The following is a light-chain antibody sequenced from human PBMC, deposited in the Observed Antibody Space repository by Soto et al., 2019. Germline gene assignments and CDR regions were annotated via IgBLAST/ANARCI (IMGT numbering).Light chain of an antibody. J-gene: IGKJ1*01. CDR2: VAS. Sequence: DIVLTQSPGTLSLSPGDRATLSCRASQSVSSSLAWYQQTPGHAPRLLIYVASSRATVIPDSFSGSGSGPDFTLTSSRLESEDFAVYFCQHYGSSRTFGQGTKVEI. CDR1: QSVSSS. CDR3: QHYGSSRT. V-gene: IGKV3-20*01.